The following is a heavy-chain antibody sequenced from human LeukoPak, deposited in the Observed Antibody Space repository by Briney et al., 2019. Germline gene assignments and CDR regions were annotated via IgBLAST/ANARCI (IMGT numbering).Heavy chain of an antibody. CDR1: GYTFTSYG. CDR2: IIPIFGTA. V-gene: IGHV1-69*13. J-gene: IGHJ4*02. CDR3: ARGTTTGRVAGMDY. D-gene: IGHD6-19*01. Sequence: ASVKVSCKASGYTFTSYGISWVRQAPGQGLEWMGGIIPIFGTANYAQKFQGRVTITADETTSTAYMELSSLRSEDTAVYYCARGTTTGRVAGMDYWGQGALVTVSS.